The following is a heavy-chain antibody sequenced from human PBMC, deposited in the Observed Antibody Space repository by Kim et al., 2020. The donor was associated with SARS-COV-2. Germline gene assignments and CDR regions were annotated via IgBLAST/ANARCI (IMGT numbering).Heavy chain of an antibody. D-gene: IGHD6-19*01. J-gene: IGHJ5*01. Sequence: PPLKSRVTMSVDTSKNQLSLKLSTVTAADTAVSYCARDRPGYSSGWFDSWGQGTLVTVSS. V-gene: IGHV4-39*02. CDR3: ARDRPGYSSGWFDS.